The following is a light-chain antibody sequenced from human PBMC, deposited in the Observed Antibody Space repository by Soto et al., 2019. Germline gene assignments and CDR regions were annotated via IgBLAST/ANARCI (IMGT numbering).Light chain of an antibody. CDR3: QQYDDSPPLT. CDR2: GGS. CDR1: QSLRNNY. Sequence: EIVLTHSPGTLSLSPGDTATLSCRASQSLRNNYIAWYQQKPGQAPRLLMSGGSTRASGIPNRFRASGSGTDFTLIITKLEPEDFAVYYCQQYDDSPPLTFGVVTKVDIK. V-gene: IGKV3-20*01. J-gene: IGKJ4*01.